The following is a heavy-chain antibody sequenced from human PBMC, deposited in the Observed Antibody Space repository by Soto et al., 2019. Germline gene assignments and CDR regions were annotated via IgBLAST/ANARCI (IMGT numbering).Heavy chain of an antibody. CDR3: ASGPIGDYTDGFDY. D-gene: IGHD4-17*01. CDR1: GGSISSGGYS. Sequence: SETLSLTCAVSGGSISSGGYSWSWIRQPPGKGLEWIGYIYRSGSTYYDPSLKSRVTISVDRSKNQFSLKLSSVTAADTAVYYCASGPIGDYTDGFDYWGQGTLVTVSS. CDR2: IYRSGST. J-gene: IGHJ4*02. V-gene: IGHV4-30-2*01.